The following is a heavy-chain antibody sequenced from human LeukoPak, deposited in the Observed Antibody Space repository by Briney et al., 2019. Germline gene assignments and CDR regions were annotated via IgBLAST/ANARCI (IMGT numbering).Heavy chain of an antibody. J-gene: IGHJ4*02. CDR2: SHPEDGER. Sequence: ASVKVSCKLSGYTLTELSLHWVRQAPGQGLEWMGGSHPEDGERLYAQHFRGRLTVTEDTSTGTAYFELTSLRSEDTAIYYCATIPLTSPAWNYYFDNWGQGTLVTVSS. V-gene: IGHV1-24*01. D-gene: IGHD1-1*01. CDR1: GYTLTELS. CDR3: ATIPLTSPAWNYYFDN.